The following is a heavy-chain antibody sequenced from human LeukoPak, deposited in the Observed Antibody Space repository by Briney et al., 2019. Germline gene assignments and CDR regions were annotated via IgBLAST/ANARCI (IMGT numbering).Heavy chain of an antibody. CDR3: ARGDYYDGGGRNWFDP. J-gene: IGHJ5*02. Sequence: SETLSLTCAVSGGSMSIYYWSFIPQPAGKGLEWLGRIHTTGTTYYNPSLKSRVSMSVDTSRNQFSLRLTSVTAADTAVYYCARGDYYDGGGRNWFDPWGQGTLVTVSS. CDR2: IHTTGTT. D-gene: IGHD3-16*01. CDR1: GGSMSIYY. V-gene: IGHV4-59*10.